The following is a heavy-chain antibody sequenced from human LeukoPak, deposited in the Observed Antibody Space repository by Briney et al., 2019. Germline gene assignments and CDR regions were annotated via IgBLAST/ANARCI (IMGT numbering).Heavy chain of an antibody. CDR1: GGSISSGGYY. D-gene: IGHD2-2*01. Sequence: PSETLSLTCTVSGGSISSGGYYWSWIRQPPGKGLEWIGYIYHSGSTYYNPSLKSRVTISVDRSKNQFSLKLSSVTAADTAVYYCARRLRVRGYCSSTSCYKPYYFDYWGQGTLVTVSS. J-gene: IGHJ4*02. CDR2: IYHSGST. V-gene: IGHV4-30-2*01. CDR3: ARRLRVRGYCSSTSCYKPYYFDY.